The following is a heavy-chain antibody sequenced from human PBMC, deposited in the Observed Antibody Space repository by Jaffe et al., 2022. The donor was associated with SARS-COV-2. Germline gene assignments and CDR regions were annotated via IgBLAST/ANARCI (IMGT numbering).Heavy chain of an antibody. CDR3: ARGHNYYGSGSYGSGWFDP. J-gene: IGHJ5*02. CDR1: GGSISSYY. D-gene: IGHD3-10*01. CDR2: IYYSGST. V-gene: IGHV4-59*01. Sequence: QVQLQESGPGLVKPSETLSLTCTVSGGSISSYYWSWIRQPPGKGLEWIGYIYYSGSTNYNPSLKSRVTISVDTSKNQFSLKLSSVTAADTAVYYCARGHNYYGSGSYGSGWFDPWGQGTLVTVSS.